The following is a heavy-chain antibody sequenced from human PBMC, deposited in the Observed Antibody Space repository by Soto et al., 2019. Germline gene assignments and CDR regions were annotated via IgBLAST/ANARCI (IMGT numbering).Heavy chain of an antibody. V-gene: IGHV3-23*01. CDR1: GFTFSSYA. D-gene: IGHD2-8*01. CDR2: ISGSGGST. CDR3: AKASTIIECNGVCFYFDY. J-gene: IGHJ4*02. Sequence: QPGGSLRLSCAASGFTFSSYAMSWVRQAPGKGLEWVSAISGSGGSTYYADSVKGRFTISRDNSKNTLYLQMNSLRAEDTAVYYCAKASTIIECNGVCFYFDYWGQGTLVTVSS.